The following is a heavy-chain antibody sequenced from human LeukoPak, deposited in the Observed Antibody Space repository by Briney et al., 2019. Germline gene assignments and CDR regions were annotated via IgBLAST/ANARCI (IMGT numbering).Heavy chain of an antibody. D-gene: IGHD3-22*01. CDR2: IIPIFGTA. Sequence: SVKVSCKASGCTFSSYAISWVRQAPGHGLEWMGGIIPIFGTANYAQKFQGRVTITADESTSTAYMELSSLRSENPAVYYCARGRKGDTYYYDSSGYYYLDYWGQGTLVTVSS. J-gene: IGHJ4*02. V-gene: IGHV1-69*13. CDR1: GCTFSSYA. CDR3: ARGRKGDTYYYDSSGYYYLDY.